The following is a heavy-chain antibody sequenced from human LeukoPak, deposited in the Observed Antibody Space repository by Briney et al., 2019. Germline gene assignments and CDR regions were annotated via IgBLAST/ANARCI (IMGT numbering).Heavy chain of an antibody. V-gene: IGHV4-4*07. CDR2: IYTSGST. Sequence: SETLSLTCTASGGSISSYYWSWIRQPAGKGLEWIGRIYTSGSTNYNPSLKSRVTMSVDTSKNQFSLKLSSVTAADTAVYYCAGNYDILTGVDYWGQGTLVTVSS. J-gene: IGHJ4*02. CDR3: AGNYDILTGVDY. D-gene: IGHD3-9*01. CDR1: GGSISSYY.